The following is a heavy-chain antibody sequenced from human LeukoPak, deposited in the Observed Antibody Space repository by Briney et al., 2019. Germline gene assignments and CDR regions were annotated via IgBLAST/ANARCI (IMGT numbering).Heavy chain of an antibody. J-gene: IGHJ3*02. V-gene: IGHV5-51*01. CDR2: IYPGDSDT. Sequence: GESLKISCKGSGYSFTSYWIGWVRQMPGKGLEWMGIIYPGDSDTRYSPSFQGQVTISADKSISTAYLQWSSLKASDTAMYYCARLVVVPAAMSYAFDIWGQGTMVTVSS. D-gene: IGHD2-2*01. CDR3: ARLVVVPAAMSYAFDI. CDR1: GYSFTSYW.